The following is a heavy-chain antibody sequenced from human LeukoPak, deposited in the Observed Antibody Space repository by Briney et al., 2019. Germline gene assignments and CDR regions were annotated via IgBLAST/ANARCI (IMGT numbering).Heavy chain of an antibody. J-gene: IGHJ4*02. Sequence: GGSLRLSCAASGFTFTTYWMSWVRQAPGRGLEGVANIKQDGSERYYVDSVKGRFTISRDNAKNSLYLQMNSLRAEDTAVYYCERDRSGLVGATLDYWGQGTLVTVSS. CDR3: ERDRSGLVGATLDY. CDR2: IKQDGSER. CDR1: GFTFTTYW. V-gene: IGHV3-7*03. D-gene: IGHD1-26*01.